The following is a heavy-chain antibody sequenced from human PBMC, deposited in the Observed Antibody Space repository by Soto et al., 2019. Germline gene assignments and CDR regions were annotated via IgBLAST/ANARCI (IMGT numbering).Heavy chain of an antibody. J-gene: IGHJ4*02. CDR1: GYRFVAYR. Sequence: SVKVSCKAFGYRFVAYRSNWVRQAHGQGLEWMGWISAYNGNTKYAQNLQGRVTMTTDASTSTAYMEMRSLRSDDTAVYYCARDLDGSGSYYTDYWGPGTLVTVSS. CDR2: ISAYNGNT. CDR3: ARDLDGSGSYYTDY. V-gene: IGHV1-18*01. D-gene: IGHD3-10*01.